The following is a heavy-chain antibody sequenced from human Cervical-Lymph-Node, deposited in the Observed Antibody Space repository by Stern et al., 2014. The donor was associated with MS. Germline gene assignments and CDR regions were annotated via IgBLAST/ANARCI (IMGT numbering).Heavy chain of an antibody. V-gene: IGHV3-23*01. Sequence: EVQLLESGGGLVQPGGSLRLSCVASGFTFNMYAMSWVRQAPGKGLEWVSTMSGSGSTTYYADSVKGRFTITRDNSMNTLYLQMNSLRVEDTAVYYCAKDQTYGETLDYWGQGILVTVSS. CDR3: AKDQTYGETLDY. CDR2: MSGSGSTT. D-gene: IGHD4-17*01. CDR1: GFTFNMYA. J-gene: IGHJ4*02.